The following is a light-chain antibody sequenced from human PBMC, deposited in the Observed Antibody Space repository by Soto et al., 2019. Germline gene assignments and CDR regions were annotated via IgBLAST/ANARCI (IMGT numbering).Light chain of an antibody. J-gene: IGKJ5*01. Sequence: EIGMTQSPATLSVSPGERATLSCRASQRLSSNLAWYQQKPGQAPRLLIYDASNRATGIPARFSGSGSGTDFTLTISSLEPEDFAVYYCQHRSNWPPITFGQGTRLEIK. CDR2: DAS. CDR1: QRLSSN. V-gene: IGKV3-11*01. CDR3: QHRSNWPPIT.